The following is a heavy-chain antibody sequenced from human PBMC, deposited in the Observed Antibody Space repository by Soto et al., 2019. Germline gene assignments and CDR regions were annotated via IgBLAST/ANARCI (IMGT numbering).Heavy chain of an antibody. CDR2: ISGSGGST. CDR1: GFTFSSYA. D-gene: IGHD6-13*01. V-gene: IGHV3-23*01. Sequence: GGSLRPSCAASGFTFSSYAMSWVRQAPGKGLEWVSAISGSGGSTYYADSVKGRFTISRDNSKNTLYLQMNSLRAEDTAVYYCAKMFSSWKLTFDYWGQGTLVTVSS. CDR3: AKMFSSWKLTFDY. J-gene: IGHJ4*02.